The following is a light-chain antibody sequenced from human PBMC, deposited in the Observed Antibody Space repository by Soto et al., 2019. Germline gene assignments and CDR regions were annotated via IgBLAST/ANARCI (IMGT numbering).Light chain of an antibody. CDR2: DVS. CDR3: QQYNSYSGT. Sequence: DMQMTQSPSTLSASVGDRVTITCRASQSINNWLAWYQQKPWKAPKLLIYDVSSLESGVPSRFSGSGSGTEFTLTISSLQPDDFATYYCQQYNSYSGTFGQGTKVEIK. CDR1: QSINNW. V-gene: IGKV1-5*01. J-gene: IGKJ1*01.